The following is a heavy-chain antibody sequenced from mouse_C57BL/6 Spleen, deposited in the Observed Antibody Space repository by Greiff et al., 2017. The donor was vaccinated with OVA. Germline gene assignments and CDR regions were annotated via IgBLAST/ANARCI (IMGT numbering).Heavy chain of an antibody. J-gene: IGHJ4*01. D-gene: IGHD2-5*01. CDR2: IDPSDSYT. Sequence: QVQLQQPGAELVMPGASVKLSCKASGYTFTSYWMHWVKQRPGQGLEWIGEIDPSDSYTNYNQKFKGKSTLTVDKSSSTAYMQLSSLTSEDSAVYYCARYYSNYEAMDYWGQGTSVTVSA. V-gene: IGHV1-69*01. CDR1: GYTFTSYW. CDR3: ARYYSNYEAMDY.